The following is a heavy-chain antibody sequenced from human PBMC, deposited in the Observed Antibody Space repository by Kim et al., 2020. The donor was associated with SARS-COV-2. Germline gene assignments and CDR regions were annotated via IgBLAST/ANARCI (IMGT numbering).Heavy chain of an antibody. CDR3: ARDGNYGSGDYYDYYYGMD. CDR1: GYTFTNYA. J-gene: IGHJ6*01. V-gene: IGHV1-3*01. Sequence: ASVKVSCKASGYTFTNYAMHWVRQAPGQRLEWMGWLTAAPGATPSSPPFPARVPLTRDTSASTAYMEMRSLRSEDTAVYYCARDGNYGSGDYYDYYYGMD. D-gene: IGHD3-10*01. CDR2: LTAAPGAT.